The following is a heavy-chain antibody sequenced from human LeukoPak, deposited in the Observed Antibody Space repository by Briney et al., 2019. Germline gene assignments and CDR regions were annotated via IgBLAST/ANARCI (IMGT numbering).Heavy chain of an antibody. CDR2: ISGSGGST. CDR1: GFTFSTSA. CDR3: AKGRTGTLNDWFDP. Sequence: GGSLRLSCEVFGFTFSTSAMSWVRQAPGKGLEWVSAISGSGGSTYYADSVKGRFTISRDNSKNTLYLQMNSLRAEDTAVYYCAKGRTGTLNDWFDPWGQGTLVTVSS. D-gene: IGHD1-7*01. V-gene: IGHV3-23*01. J-gene: IGHJ5*02.